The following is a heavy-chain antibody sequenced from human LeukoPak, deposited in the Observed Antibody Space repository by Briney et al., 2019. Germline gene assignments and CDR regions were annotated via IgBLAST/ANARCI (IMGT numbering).Heavy chain of an antibody. D-gene: IGHD5-24*01. CDR1: GFAFSDSW. V-gene: IGHV3-7*03. J-gene: IGHJ3*02. CDR3: ARTNNYAFDI. Sequence: PGGSLRLACAASGFAFSDSWMTWLRQAPGKGLEWVAFIKGDGSAKKYVDSVKGRFTISRDNSMNTLYLQMNNLRAEDTAVYYCARTNNYAFDIWGLGTMVTVSS. CDR2: IKGDGSAK.